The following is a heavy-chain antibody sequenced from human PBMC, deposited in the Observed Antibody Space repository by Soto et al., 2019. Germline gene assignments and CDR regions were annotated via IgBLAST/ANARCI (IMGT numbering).Heavy chain of an antibody. V-gene: IGHV1-69*06. CDR1: GGTFSSYA. CDR2: IIPIFGTA. D-gene: IGHD2-2*01. Sequence: QVQLVQSGAEVKKPGSSVKVSCKASGGTFSSYAISWVRQAPGQGLEWMGGIIPIFGTANYAQKFQGRVKITADKSTSTAYMELSSLRSEDTAVYYCARDKGYCSSTSCYGLPFDYWGQGTLVTVSS. CDR3: ARDKGYCSSTSCYGLPFDY. J-gene: IGHJ4*02.